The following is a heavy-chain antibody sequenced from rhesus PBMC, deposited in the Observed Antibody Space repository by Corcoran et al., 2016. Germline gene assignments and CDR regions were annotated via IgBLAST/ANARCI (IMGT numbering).Heavy chain of an antibody. CDR1: GYSISSGYG. D-gene: IGHD6-19*01. CDR2: ISYSGST. CDR3: ARVSSSRFYYFDY. J-gene: IGHJ4*01. V-gene: IGHV4-122*02. Sequence: QVQLQESGPGLVKVSETLSLTCAVSGYSISSGYGWSWIRQPPGKGLEWIGYISYSGSTSYNPSLKSRVTISRDPSKNQFSLKLSSVTAADTAVYYCARVSSSRFYYFDYWGQGVLVTVSS.